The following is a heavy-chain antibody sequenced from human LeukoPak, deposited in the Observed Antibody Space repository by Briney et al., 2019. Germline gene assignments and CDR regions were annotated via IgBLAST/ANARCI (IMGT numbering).Heavy chain of an antibody. D-gene: IGHD1-1*01. CDR3: ASNPPNTGDFYY. J-gene: IGHJ4*02. V-gene: IGHV1-8*01. CDR1: GYTFTNLD. Sequence: ASVKVSCKTSGYTFTNLDTNWLRQAPGQGLEWMGWMGPNSGDTGYAQKFQGRVSMTRDIFKSTAYMELSSLRSEDTAIYYCASNPPNTGDFYYWGLGTLVTVSS. CDR2: MGPNSGDT.